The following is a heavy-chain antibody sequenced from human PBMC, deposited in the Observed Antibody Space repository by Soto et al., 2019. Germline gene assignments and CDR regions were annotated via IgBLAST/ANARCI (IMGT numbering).Heavy chain of an antibody. J-gene: IGHJ5*02. Sequence: GGSLRLSCAASGFTFSSYGMHWVRQAPGKGLEWVAVIWYDGSNKYYADSVKGRFTISRDNSKNTLYLQMNSLRAEDTAVYYCARVSSSWYGGDNWFDPWGQGTLVTVSS. CDR1: GFTFSSYG. V-gene: IGHV3-33*01. CDR3: ARVSSSWYGGDNWFDP. CDR2: IWYDGSNK. D-gene: IGHD6-13*01.